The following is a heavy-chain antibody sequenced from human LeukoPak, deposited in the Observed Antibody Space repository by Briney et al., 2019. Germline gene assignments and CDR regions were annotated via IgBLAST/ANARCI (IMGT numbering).Heavy chain of an antibody. J-gene: IGHJ6*03. D-gene: IGHD3-10*01. CDR1: GFTFSSYG. CDR2: ISYDGSNK. CDR3: AKIATPGGYYYYYMDV. Sequence: PGGSLRLSCAASGFTFSSYGMHWVRQAPGKGLEWVAVISYDGSNKYYADSVKGRFTISRDNSKNTLYLQMNSLRAEDTAVYYCAKIATPGGYYYYYMDVWGKGTTVTVSS. V-gene: IGHV3-30*18.